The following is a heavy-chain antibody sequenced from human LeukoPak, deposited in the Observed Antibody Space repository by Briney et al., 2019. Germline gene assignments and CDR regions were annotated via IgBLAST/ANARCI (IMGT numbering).Heavy chain of an antibody. J-gene: IGHJ3*02. V-gene: IGHV4-34*01. CDR2: INHSGST. CDR1: GGSFSGYY. CDR3: ARGVSGTPGGAFDI. D-gene: IGHD1-26*01. Sequence: PSETLSLTCAVYGGSFSGYYWSWIRQPPGKGLEWIGEINHSGSTNYNPSLKSRVTISVDTSKNQFSLKLSSVTAADTAVYYCARGVSGTPGGAFDIWGQGTMVTVSS.